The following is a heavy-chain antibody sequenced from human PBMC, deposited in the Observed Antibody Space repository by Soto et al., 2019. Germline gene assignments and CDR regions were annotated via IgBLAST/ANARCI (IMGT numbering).Heavy chain of an antibody. D-gene: IGHD3-22*01. CDR2: INHSGST. J-gene: IGHJ2*01. CDR3: ARVVSYDSSGYSWRWRDWYFDL. Sequence: QVQLQQWGAGLLKPSETLSLTCAVYGGSFSGYYWSWIRQPPGKGLEWIGEINHSGSTNYNPSLKRRVTISVDTSKNQFSLKLSCVTAADTAVYYCARVVSYDSSGYSWRWRDWYFDLWGRGTLVTVSS. V-gene: IGHV4-34*01. CDR1: GGSFSGYY.